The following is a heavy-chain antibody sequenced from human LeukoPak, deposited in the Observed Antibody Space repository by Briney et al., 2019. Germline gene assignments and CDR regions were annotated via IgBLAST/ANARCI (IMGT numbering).Heavy chain of an antibody. CDR3: ARVSRYYGSGSYYFDY. CDR2: IIPILGIA. Sequence: GASVKVSCKASGYTFTSYDISWVRQAPGQGLEWMGRIIPILGIANYAQKFQGRVTITADKSTSTAYMELSSLRSEDTAVYYCARVSRYYGSGSYYFDYWGQGTLVTVSS. D-gene: IGHD3-10*01. V-gene: IGHV1-69*04. J-gene: IGHJ4*02. CDR1: GYTFTSYD.